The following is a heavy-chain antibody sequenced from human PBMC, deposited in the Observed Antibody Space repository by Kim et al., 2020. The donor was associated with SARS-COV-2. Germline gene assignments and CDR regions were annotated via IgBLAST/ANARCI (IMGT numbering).Heavy chain of an antibody. J-gene: IGHJ6*01. CDR3: ARGRGRSGYYEAGYYYYYG. D-gene: IGHD3-22*01. V-gene: IGHV4-34*01. CDR2: INHSGST. Sequence: SETLSLTCAVYGGSFSGYYWSWIRQPPGKGLEWIGEINHSGSTNYNPSLKSRVTISVDTSKNQFSLKLSSVTAADTAVYYCARGRGRSGYYEAGYYYYYG. CDR1: GGSFSGYY.